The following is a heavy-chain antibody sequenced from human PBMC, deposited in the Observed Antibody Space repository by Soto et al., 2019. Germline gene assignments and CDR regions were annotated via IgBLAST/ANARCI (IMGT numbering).Heavy chain of an antibody. J-gene: IGHJ1*01. D-gene: IGHD3-10*01. CDR1: GGSFSGYY. CDR3: ARDKFPAMVRGVNVGFQH. Sequence: QVQLQQWGAGLLKPSETLSLTCAVYGGSFSGYYWSWIRQPPGKGLEWIGEINHSGSTNYNPSLKSRFTISVDTSKNQFSLKLSSVTAADTAVYYCARDKFPAMVRGVNVGFQHWGQGTLVTVSS. CDR2: INHSGST. V-gene: IGHV4-34*01.